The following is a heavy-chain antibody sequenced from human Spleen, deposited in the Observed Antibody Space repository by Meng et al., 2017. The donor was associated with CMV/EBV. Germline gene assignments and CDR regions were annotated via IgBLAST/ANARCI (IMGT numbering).Heavy chain of an antibody. CDR3: AREGNEGYDFWSGSNWFDP. Sequence: ASVKVSCKASGYTFTGYYMHWVRQAPGQGLEWLGIINPSGGSTSYALQFQRRVTMTKDTSTSTVYMELSSLRSEDTAVYYCAREGNEGYDFWSGSNWFDPWGQGTLVTVSS. V-gene: IGHV1-46*01. D-gene: IGHD3-3*01. CDR2: INPSGGST. J-gene: IGHJ5*02. CDR1: GYTFTGYY.